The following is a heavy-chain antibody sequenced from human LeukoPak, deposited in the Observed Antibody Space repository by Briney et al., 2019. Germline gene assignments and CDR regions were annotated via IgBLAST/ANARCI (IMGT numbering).Heavy chain of an antibody. CDR3: ARGEVAGFDY. J-gene: IGHJ4*02. D-gene: IGHD6-19*01. V-gene: IGHV3-21*01. Sequence: GESLKISCAASGFTFSSYSMNWVRQAPGKGLEWVSSISSSSSYIYYADSVKGRFTISRDNAKNSLYLQMNSLRAEDTAVYYCARGEVAGFDYWGQGTLVTVSS. CDR2: ISSSSSYI. CDR1: GFTFSSYS.